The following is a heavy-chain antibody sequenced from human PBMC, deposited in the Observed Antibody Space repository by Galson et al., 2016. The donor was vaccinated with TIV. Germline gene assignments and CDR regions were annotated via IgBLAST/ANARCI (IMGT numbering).Heavy chain of an antibody. CDR2: IADDGST. CDR3: ARDLRHCGNEWFLRYYYGMDV. D-gene: IGHD2-21*01. V-gene: IGHV3-66*02. J-gene: IGHJ6*02. Sequence: SLRLSCAASELIVTDNYMTWVRQAPGRGLEWVALIADDGSTFYSDSVKGRFTISRDSSKNVVNLQMNSLRPDNTAVYFCARDLRHCGNEWFLRYYYGMDVWGQGTTVTVSS. CDR1: ELIVTDNY.